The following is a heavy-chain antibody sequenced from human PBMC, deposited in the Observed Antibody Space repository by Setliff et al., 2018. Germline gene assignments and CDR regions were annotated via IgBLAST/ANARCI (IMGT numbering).Heavy chain of an antibody. V-gene: IGHV4-61*09. CDR2: FYTSGNT. CDR3: ARGGPTLTISRVLVVASFDP. CDR1: GGSISSGSYY. J-gene: IGHJ5*02. Sequence: SETLSLTCTVSGGSISSGSYYWSWIRQPAGKGLAWIGHFYTSGNTNYNPSLKSRVTLSVDTSKNQFSLKLISVTAADTATYYCARGGPTLTISRVLVVASFDPWGQGSRVTVSS. D-gene: IGHD3-3*01.